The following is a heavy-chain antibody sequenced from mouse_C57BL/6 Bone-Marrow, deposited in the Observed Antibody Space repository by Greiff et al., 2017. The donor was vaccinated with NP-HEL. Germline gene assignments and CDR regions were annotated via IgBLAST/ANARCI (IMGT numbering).Heavy chain of an antibody. CDR3: ARDYGSSYDYFDY. Sequence: EVKLQESGAELVKPGASVKLSCTASGFNIKDYYMHWVKQRTEQGLAWIGRIDPEDGETKYAPKFQGKATITADTSSTTAYLQLSSLTSEDTAVYYCARDYGSSYDYFDYWGQGTTLTVSS. CDR1: GFNIKDYY. D-gene: IGHD1-1*01. CDR2: IDPEDGET. V-gene: IGHV14-2*01. J-gene: IGHJ2*01.